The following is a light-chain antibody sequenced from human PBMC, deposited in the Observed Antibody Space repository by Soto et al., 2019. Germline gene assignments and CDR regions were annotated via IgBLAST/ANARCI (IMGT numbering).Light chain of an antibody. J-gene: IGLJ1*01. CDR2: RNN. CDR3: AAWDDSLSVL. Sequence: QLVLTQPPSAPGTPGQRVTISCSGSSSNIGSNYVYWYQQLPGTAPKLLIYRNNQRPSGVPDRFSGSKSGTSASLAISGLRSEDEADYYCAAWDDSLSVLFGTGTKVTVL. CDR1: SSNIGSNY. V-gene: IGLV1-47*01.